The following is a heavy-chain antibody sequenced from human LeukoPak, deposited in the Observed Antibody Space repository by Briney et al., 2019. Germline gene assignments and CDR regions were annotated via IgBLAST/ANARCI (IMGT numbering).Heavy chain of an antibody. CDR2: IYYSGST. Sequence: SETLSLTCTVSGGSISSYYWSWIRQPPGKGLEGIGYIYYSGSTNYNPSLKSRVTISVDTSKNQFSLKLSSVTAADTAVYYCARGNSSSWYDYWGQGTLVTVSS. CDR1: GGSISSYY. V-gene: IGHV4-59*01. CDR3: ARGNSSSWYDY. J-gene: IGHJ4*02. D-gene: IGHD6-13*01.